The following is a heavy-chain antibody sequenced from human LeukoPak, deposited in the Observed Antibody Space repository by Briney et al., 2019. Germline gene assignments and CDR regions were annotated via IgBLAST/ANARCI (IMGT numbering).Heavy chain of an antibody. CDR1: GFTVSGNY. CDR3: AREIAGYSSGWYGYFDY. J-gene: IGHJ4*02. CDR2: IYSGGST. Sequence: GGSLRLSCAVSGFTVSGNYMSWVRQAPGKGLEWVSVIYSGGSTYYADSVKGRFTISRDNSKNTLYLQMNSLRAEDTAVYYCAREIAGYSSGWYGYFDYWGQGTLVTVSS. V-gene: IGHV3-53*01. D-gene: IGHD6-19*01.